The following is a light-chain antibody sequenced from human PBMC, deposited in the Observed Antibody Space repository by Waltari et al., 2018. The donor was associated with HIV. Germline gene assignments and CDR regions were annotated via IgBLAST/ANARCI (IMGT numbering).Light chain of an antibody. CDR2: SNN. J-gene: IGLJ2*01. CDR1: SSNIGSNT. Sequence: QSVLTQPPSASGTPGRRVTMSCSGSSSNIGSNTVTWYQPLPGTAPKLLMYSNNQRPSGVPDRFSGSKSGTSASLAISGLQSEDEADYYCAAWDDSLNGVIFGGGTKLTVL. V-gene: IGLV1-44*01. CDR3: AAWDDSLNGVI.